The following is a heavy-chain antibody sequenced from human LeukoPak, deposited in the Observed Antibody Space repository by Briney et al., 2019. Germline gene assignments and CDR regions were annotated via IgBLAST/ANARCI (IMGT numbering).Heavy chain of an antibody. V-gene: IGHV4-34*01. CDR1: GGSFSGYY. J-gene: IGHJ5*02. Sequence: SETLSLTCAVYGGSFSGYYWSWIRQPPGKGLEWIGEINHSGSTNYNPSLKSRVTISVDTSKNQFSLKLSSVTAADTAVYYCARGSGGSYRSWFDPWGQGTPVTVSS. D-gene: IGHD2-15*01. CDR3: ARGSGGSYRSWFDP. CDR2: INHSGST.